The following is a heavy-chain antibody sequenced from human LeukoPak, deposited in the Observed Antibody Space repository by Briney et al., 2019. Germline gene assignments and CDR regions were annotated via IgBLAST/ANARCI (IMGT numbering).Heavy chain of an antibody. V-gene: IGHV1-69*04. J-gene: IGHJ6*01. D-gene: IGHD2-15*01. CDR1: GGTFSSYA. CDR3: ARDQAVVVAAEDYYGMDV. CDR2: IIPIFGIA. Sequence: SVKVSCKASGGTFSSYAISWVRQAPGQGLEWMGRIIPIFGIANYAQKFQGRVTITADKPTSTAYMELSSLRSEDTAVYYCARDQAVVVAAEDYYGMDVWGQGTTVTDSS.